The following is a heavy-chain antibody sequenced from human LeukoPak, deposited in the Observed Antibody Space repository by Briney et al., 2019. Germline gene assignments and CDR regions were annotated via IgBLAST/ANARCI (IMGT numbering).Heavy chain of an antibody. Sequence: GASVKVSCKASGYTFTSYYMHWVRQAPGQGLEWMGIINPSGGSTSYAQKFQGRVTITRDTSTSTVYMELSSLRSEDTAVYYCARSYDFWSGSPSRAWFDPWGQGTLVTVSS. CDR2: INPSGGST. CDR1: GYTFTSYY. CDR3: ARSYDFWSGSPSRAWFDP. J-gene: IGHJ5*02. D-gene: IGHD3-3*01. V-gene: IGHV1-46*03.